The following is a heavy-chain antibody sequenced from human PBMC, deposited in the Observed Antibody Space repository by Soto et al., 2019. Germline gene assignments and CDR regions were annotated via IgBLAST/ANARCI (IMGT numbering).Heavy chain of an antibody. Sequence: ASVKVSCKASGYTSITNDINWVRQASGQGLEWMGWISAYNGNTNYAQKLQGRVTMTTDTSTSTAYMELRSLRSDDTAVYYCARDWGYSYGYAGYWGQGTLVTVSS. CDR3: ARDWGYSYGYAGY. J-gene: IGHJ4*02. V-gene: IGHV1-18*01. CDR1: GYTSITND. D-gene: IGHD5-18*01. CDR2: ISAYNGNT.